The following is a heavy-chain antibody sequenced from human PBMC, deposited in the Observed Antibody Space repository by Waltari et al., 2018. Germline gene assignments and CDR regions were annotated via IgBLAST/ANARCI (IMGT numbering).Heavy chain of an antibody. CDR1: GGTFSSYA. Sequence: QVQLVQSGAEVTKPGSSVKVSCKASGGTFSSYAISWVRQAPGQGRGWMGGFSPICGTANDAQRFQGRVKITAVESRSTAYMELSSLRCEDTAVYYCARVSEQWGQGTLVTVSS. D-gene: IGHD3-3*01. V-gene: IGHV1-69*12. J-gene: IGHJ4*02. CDR2: FSPICGTA. CDR3: ARVSEQ.